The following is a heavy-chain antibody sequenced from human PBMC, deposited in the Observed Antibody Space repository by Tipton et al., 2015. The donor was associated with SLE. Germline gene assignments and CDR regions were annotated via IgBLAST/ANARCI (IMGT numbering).Heavy chain of an antibody. CDR2: IYPDDSAT. Sequence: QSGPEVKKPGESLKISCKGSGYSFTTYWIVWVRQMPGKGLEWMGIIYPDDSATRYSPSFQGQVTISADRSISTAYLQWSSLKASDTAMYYCARLGNGHSLYYFDNWGQGTLVTVSS. J-gene: IGHJ4*02. V-gene: IGHV5-51*03. CDR1: GYSFTTYW. CDR3: ARLGNGHSLYYFDN. D-gene: IGHD7-27*01.